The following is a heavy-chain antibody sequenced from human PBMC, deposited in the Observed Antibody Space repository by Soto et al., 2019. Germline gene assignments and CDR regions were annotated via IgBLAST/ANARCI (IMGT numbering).Heavy chain of an antibody. D-gene: IGHD5-12*01. Sequence: QVHLQESGPGLVRPSQTLSLTCTISGGSISSGDYYWSWIRQPPGKGLEWIGYIYYSGSTYYNPSLKSRVTISVDTSKNQFALKLSSVTAADTAVYYCARDRKVARHYYYGMDVWGQGTTVTVSS. J-gene: IGHJ6*02. CDR1: GGSISSGDYY. CDR3: ARDRKVARHYYYGMDV. V-gene: IGHV4-30-4*01. CDR2: IYYSGST.